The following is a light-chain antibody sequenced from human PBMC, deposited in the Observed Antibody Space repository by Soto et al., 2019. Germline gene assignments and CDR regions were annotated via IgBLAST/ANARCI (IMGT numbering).Light chain of an antibody. Sequence: EIVMTQSPDTLSVSPGDRATLSCLASQSVDNDLAWYQQKPGQPPRLLIYDASTRATGIPARFSGSQSGTEFTLTISSLLSEDFAVYSCQQYNNWPLTFGGGTKVDIK. CDR1: QSVDND. J-gene: IGKJ4*01. V-gene: IGKV3D-15*01. CDR3: QQYNNWPLT. CDR2: DAS.